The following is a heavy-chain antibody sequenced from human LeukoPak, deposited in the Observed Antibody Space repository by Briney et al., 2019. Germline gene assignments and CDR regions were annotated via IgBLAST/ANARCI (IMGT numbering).Heavy chain of an antibody. CDR2: ISWNSGST. Sequence: GRSLRLSCAASGFTFDDYAMHWVRQAPGKGLEWVTGISWNSGSTGYADSVKGRFTISRDNAKNSLYLQMNSLRAEDTAVYYCAKDEYSGYGSFDYWGQGTLVTVSS. CDR1: GFTFDDYA. D-gene: IGHD5-12*01. J-gene: IGHJ4*02. V-gene: IGHV3-9*01. CDR3: AKDEYSGYGSFDY.